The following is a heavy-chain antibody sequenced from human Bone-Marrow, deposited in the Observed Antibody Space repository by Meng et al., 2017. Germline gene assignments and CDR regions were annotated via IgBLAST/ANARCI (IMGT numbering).Heavy chain of an antibody. D-gene: IGHD4-11*01. V-gene: IGHV3-23*01. CDR1: GFTFSRHA. CDR2: IGGSGGGI. J-gene: IGHJ3*02. Sequence: GESLKISCAASGFTFSRHAMNWVRQAPGKGLEWVSVIGGSGGGIHYADSVKGRFTISRDNSKNTLYLQMNSLGGEDTAVYYCAKETNAFDIWGQGRMVTVSS. CDR3: AKETNAFDI.